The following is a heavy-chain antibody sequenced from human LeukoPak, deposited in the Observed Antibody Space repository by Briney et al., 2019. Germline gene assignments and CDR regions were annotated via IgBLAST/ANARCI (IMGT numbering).Heavy chain of an antibody. D-gene: IGHD3-10*01. J-gene: IGHJ1*01. CDR2: ISSSGSTI. CDR3: AKDLMRDRWFGES. Sequence: GGSLRLSCAASGFTFSSYEMNWVRQAPGKGLEWVSYISSSGSTIYYADSVKGRFTISRDTSRSTLYLQMNSLRAEDTAVYYCAKDLMRDRWFGESWGQGTLVTVSS. CDR1: GFTFSSYE. V-gene: IGHV3-48*03.